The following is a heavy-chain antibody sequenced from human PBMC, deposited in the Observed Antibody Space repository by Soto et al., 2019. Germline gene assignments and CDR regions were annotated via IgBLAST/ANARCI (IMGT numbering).Heavy chain of an antibody. V-gene: IGHV4-34*01. CDR3: ARGRIFYYGSGSYYITPFDY. J-gene: IGHJ4*02. CDR1: GGSFSGYY. Sequence: SATLSLTCAVYGGSFSGYYWSWIRQPPGKGLEWIGEINHSGSTNYNPSLKSRVTISVDTSKNQFSLKVSSVTAADTAVYYCARGRIFYYGSGSYYITPFDYWGQGALVTVSS. CDR2: INHSGST. D-gene: IGHD3-10*01.